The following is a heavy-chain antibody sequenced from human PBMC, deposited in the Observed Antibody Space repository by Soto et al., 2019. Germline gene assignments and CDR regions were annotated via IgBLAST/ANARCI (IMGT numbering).Heavy chain of an antibody. CDR1: GGSFSGYY. V-gene: IGHV4-34*01. Sequence: SETLSLTCAVYGGSFSGYYWSWLRQPPGKGLEWIGEINHSGSTNYNPSLKSRVTISVDTSKNQFSLKMSSVTAADTAVYYCARAAKYYDILTGYYIPYYGMDVWGQGTTVTVSS. D-gene: IGHD3-9*01. CDR2: INHSGST. J-gene: IGHJ6*02. CDR3: ARAAKYYDILTGYYIPYYGMDV.